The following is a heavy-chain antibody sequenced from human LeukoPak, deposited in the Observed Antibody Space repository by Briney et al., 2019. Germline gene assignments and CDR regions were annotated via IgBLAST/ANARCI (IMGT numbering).Heavy chain of an antibody. CDR2: ISASGHYT. D-gene: IGHD6-19*01. CDR1: GFTFGNYA. V-gene: IGHV3-23*01. J-gene: IGHJ4*02. CDR3: ARAVAGTDEIDS. Sequence: GGSLRLSCEVSGFTFGNYAMSWVRQTPGKGLEWISGISASGHYTYNTESLKGRFTISRESANNSFYLQMNSLNAGDTAVYFCARAVAGTDEIDSWGQGTLVTVSS.